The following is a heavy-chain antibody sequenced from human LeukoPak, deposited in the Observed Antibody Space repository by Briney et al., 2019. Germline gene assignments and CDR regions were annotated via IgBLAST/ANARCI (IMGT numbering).Heavy chain of an antibody. J-gene: IGHJ4*02. Sequence: SETLSLTCAVYGGSFSGYYWSWIRQPPGKGLEWIGEINHSGSTNYNPSLKSRVTISVDTSKNQFSLKLSSVTAADTAVYYCARWRGRQSEFDYWGQGTLVTVSS. D-gene: IGHD1-1*01. V-gene: IGHV4-34*01. CDR2: INHSGST. CDR3: ARWRGRQSEFDY. CDR1: GGSFSGYY.